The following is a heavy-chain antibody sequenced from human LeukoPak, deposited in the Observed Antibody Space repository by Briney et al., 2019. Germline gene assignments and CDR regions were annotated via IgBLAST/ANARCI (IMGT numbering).Heavy chain of an antibody. V-gene: IGHV1-8*01. D-gene: IGHD6-13*01. CDR2: MNPNSGNT. CDR3: ARAGVAAAVSYYYYMDV. CDR1: GYTFTSYD. J-gene: IGHJ6*03. Sequence: ASVKVSCKASGYTFTSYDINWVRRATGQGLEWMGWMNPNSGNTGYAQKFQGRVTMTRNTSISTAYMELSSLRSEDTAVYYCARAGVAAAVSYYYYMDVWGKGTTVTVSS.